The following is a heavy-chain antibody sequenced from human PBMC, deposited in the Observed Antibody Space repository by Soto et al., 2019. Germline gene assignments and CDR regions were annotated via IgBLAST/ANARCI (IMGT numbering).Heavy chain of an antibody. J-gene: IGHJ6*02. Sequence: QVQLVQSGAEVQKPGSSVKVSCKASGGTFSSYAISWVRQAPGQGLEWMGGIIPISGTANYAQKFQGRVTITADESTSTAYMKLSSLRSEDTAVYYCARSQGSSTSLEIYYYYYYGMDVWGQGTTVTVSS. V-gene: IGHV1-69*01. CDR3: ARSQGSSTSLEIYYYYYYGMDV. CDR2: IIPISGTA. D-gene: IGHD2-2*01. CDR1: GGTFSSYA.